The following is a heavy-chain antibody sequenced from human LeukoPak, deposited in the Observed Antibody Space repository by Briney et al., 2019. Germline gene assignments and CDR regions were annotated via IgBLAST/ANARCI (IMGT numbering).Heavy chain of an antibody. D-gene: IGHD3-10*01. CDR2: TSAYNGNT. J-gene: IGHJ4*02. Sequence: GASVKVSCKASGYTFTSYGISWVRQAPGQGLEWMGWTSAYNGNTNYAQKLQGRVTMTTDTFTSTAYMELRSLRSDDTAVYYCASLGEAGTFDYWGQGTLVTVSS. CDR3: ASLGEAGTFDY. V-gene: IGHV1-18*01. CDR1: GYTFTSYG.